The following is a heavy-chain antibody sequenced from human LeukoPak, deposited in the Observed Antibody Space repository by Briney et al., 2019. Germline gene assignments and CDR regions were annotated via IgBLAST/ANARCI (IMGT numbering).Heavy chain of an antibody. J-gene: IGHJ5*02. CDR2: IYYSGST. CDR1: SGSISSSSYY. D-gene: IGHD3-10*01. V-gene: IGHV4-39*07. Sequence: SETLSLTCTVSSGSISSSSYYWGWIRQPPGKGLEWIGSIYYSGSTYYNPSLKSRVTISVDTSKNQFSLKLSSVTAADTAVYYCARALYLSGSGSLNWFDPWGQGTLVTVSS. CDR3: ARALYLSGSGSLNWFDP.